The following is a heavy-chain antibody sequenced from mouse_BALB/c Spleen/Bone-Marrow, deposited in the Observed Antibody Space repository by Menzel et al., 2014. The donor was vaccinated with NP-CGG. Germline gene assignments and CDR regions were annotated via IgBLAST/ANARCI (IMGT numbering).Heavy chain of an antibody. V-gene: IGHV5-6-3*01. Sequence: EVQGVESGGGLVQPGGSLKLSCAASGFTFSSYGMSWVRQTPDKRLELVATINSNGGSTYYPDSVKGRFTISRDNAKNTLYLQMSSLKSEDTAMYYCARDPLYYYARGQGTLVTVSA. J-gene: IGHJ3*01. CDR3: ARDPLYYYA. CDR1: GFTFSSYG. D-gene: IGHD1-1*01. CDR2: INSNGGST.